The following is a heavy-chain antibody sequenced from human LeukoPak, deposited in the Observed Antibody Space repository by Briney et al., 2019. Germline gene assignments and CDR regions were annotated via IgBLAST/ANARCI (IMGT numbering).Heavy chain of an antibody. CDR2: IDGSGTNT. D-gene: IGHD6-25*01. Sequence: GGSLRLSCAGSGFTFSTYGMSWVRQAPGKGLEWVSAIDGSGTNTLYADSVKGRFTISRDNFKNTAYLQMSSLRAAVTAIYYCAKRSARPKPFDCWAQGTLVTVSS. CDR1: GFTFSTYG. J-gene: IGHJ4*02. V-gene: IGHV3-23*01. CDR3: AKRSARPKPFDC.